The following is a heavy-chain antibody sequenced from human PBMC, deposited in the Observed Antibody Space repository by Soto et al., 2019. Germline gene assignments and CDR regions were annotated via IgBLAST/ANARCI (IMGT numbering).Heavy chain of an antibody. D-gene: IGHD2-2*01. Sequence: PGGSPRLSWVAPGFTFSRDVMSWVRQALGKGLEWVSTINSNGDSTYYADSVKGRFTISRDNSRNSLYLQVNSLRAEDTAVYYCARVPDLDYCSRTSCLYDFDYWGQGA. V-gene: IGHV3-23*01. CDR2: INSNGDST. CDR3: ARVPDLDYCSRTSCLYDFDY. J-gene: IGHJ4*02. CDR1: GFTFSRDV.